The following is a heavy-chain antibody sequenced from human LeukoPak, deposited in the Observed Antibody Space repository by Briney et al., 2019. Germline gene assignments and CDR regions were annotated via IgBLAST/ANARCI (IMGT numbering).Heavy chain of an antibody. CDR1: GGSISSYY. CDR3: ARWILYSSGSYSDY. V-gene: IGHV4-59*01. D-gene: IGHD3-10*01. J-gene: IGHJ4*02. CDR2: MHYSGST. Sequence: SETLSLTCTVSGGSISSYYWSWIRQPPGKGLEWIGYMHYSGSTNYNPSLKSRVTISVDTSKNQFSLKLSSVTAADTAVYYCARWILYSSGSYSDYWGQGTMVSVSS.